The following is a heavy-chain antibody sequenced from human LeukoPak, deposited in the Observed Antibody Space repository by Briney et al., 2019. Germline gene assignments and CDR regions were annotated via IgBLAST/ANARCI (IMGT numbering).Heavy chain of an antibody. D-gene: IGHD2-2*03. CDR3: ARDGLSWILDS. CDR2: VYYSGAT. CDR1: GGSLSNY. V-gene: IGHV4-59*01. Sequence: LETLSLTCTVSGGSLSNYWSWLRQPPGQGLEWIGFVYYSGATNYNPSLKSRVTISVDTSKNQFSLKLTSVTAADTAVYYCARDGLSWILDSWGQGTLVTVSS. J-gene: IGHJ4*02.